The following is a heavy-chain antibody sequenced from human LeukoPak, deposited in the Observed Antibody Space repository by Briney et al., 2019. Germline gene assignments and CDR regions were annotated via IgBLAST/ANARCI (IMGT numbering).Heavy chain of an antibody. J-gene: IGHJ4*02. Sequence: GGSLRLSCVDSGFTFSDYYMSWIRQAPGKGLEWVSYISSSGSTIYYADSVKGRFTISRDNAKNSLYLQMNSLRAEDTAVYYCARDSRGGDYFDYWGQGTLVTVSS. CDR1: GFTFSDYY. D-gene: IGHD3-16*01. CDR3: ARDSRGGDYFDY. V-gene: IGHV3-11*04. CDR2: ISSSGSTI.